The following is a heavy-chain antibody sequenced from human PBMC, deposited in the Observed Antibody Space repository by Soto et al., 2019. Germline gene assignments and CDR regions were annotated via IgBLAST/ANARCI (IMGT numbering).Heavy chain of an antibody. J-gene: IGHJ4*02. D-gene: IGHD6-13*01. CDR1: GFTFSSYG. Sequence: QVQLVESGGGVVQPGRSLRLSCAASGFTFSSYGMHWVRQAPGKGLEWVAVISYDGSNKYYADSVKGRFTISRDNSKNTLYLQMNSLRAEDTAVYYCAKDPSSSCPYWGQGTLVTVSS. V-gene: IGHV3-30*18. CDR3: AKDPSSSCPY. CDR2: ISYDGSNK.